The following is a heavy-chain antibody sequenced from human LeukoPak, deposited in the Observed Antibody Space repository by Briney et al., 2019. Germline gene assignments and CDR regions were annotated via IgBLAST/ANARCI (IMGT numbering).Heavy chain of an antibody. V-gene: IGHV4-59*01. CDR1: GGSISSYY. D-gene: IGHD4-17*01. CDR3: ARGYGDYEGDYYYYGMDV. Sequence: SETLSLTCTVSGGSISSYYWCWIRQPPGKGLEWIGYIYYSGSTNYNPSLKSRVTISVDTSKNQFSLKLSSVTAADTAVYYCARGYGDYEGDYYYYGMDVWGQGTTVTVSS. CDR2: IYYSGST. J-gene: IGHJ6*02.